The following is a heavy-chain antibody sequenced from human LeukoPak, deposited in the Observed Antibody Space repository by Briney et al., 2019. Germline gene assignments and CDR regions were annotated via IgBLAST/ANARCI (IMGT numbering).Heavy chain of an antibody. V-gene: IGHV4-38-2*02. CDR3: ARADSSGYYYDYYGMDV. CDR2: IYHTGST. J-gene: IGHJ6*02. D-gene: IGHD3-22*01. Sequence: PSETLSLTCTVSGYFISSGYYWGWTRQPPGKGLEWIGSIYHTGSTYYNPSLRSRVTISIDTSKNQFSLKLSSVTAADTAVYYCARADSSGYYYDYYGMDVWGQGTTVTVSS. CDR1: GYFISSGYY.